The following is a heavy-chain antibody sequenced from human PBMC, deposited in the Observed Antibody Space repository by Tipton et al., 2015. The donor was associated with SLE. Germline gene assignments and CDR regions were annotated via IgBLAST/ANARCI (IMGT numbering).Heavy chain of an antibody. CDR2: INHSGST. D-gene: IGHD1-26*01. CDR1: GGSFSGYY. CDR3: ARDLGAGIVGATTTFDI. V-gene: IGHV4-34*01. Sequence: GLVKPSETLSLTCAVYGGSFSGYYWSWIRQPPGKGLEWIGEINHSGSTNYNPSLKSRVTISVDTSKNQFSLKLSSVTAADTAVYYCARDLGAGIVGATTTFDIWGQGTMVTVSS. J-gene: IGHJ3*02.